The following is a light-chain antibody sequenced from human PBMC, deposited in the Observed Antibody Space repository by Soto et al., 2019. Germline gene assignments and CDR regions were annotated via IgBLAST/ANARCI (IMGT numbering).Light chain of an antibody. CDR1: SSDIGNYNY. CDR2: EVS. Sequence: QSVLTQPASVSGSPGQSITISCTGTSSDIGNYNYVSWYQHHPGKAPKLMIYEVSNRPSGVSNRFSGSKSGNTASLTISGLQAEDEAHYYCSSYTTSTTLVVFGGGTKLTVL. J-gene: IGLJ3*02. V-gene: IGLV2-14*01. CDR3: SSYTTSTTLVV.